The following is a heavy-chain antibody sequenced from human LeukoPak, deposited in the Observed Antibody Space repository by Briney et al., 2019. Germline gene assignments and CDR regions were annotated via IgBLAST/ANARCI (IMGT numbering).Heavy chain of an antibody. D-gene: IGHD1-26*01. J-gene: IGHJ4*02. CDR3: ARFYGQYSGTYAHDY. CDR1: GFTFRSHA. Sequence: PGGSLRLSCVGSGFTFRSHAMSWVRQAPEKGLEFVSGIYENGGTTYYADSVLGRFTISRDNSKNTLYLQMNSLRAEDTAVYYCARFYGQYSGTYAHDYWGQGTLVTVSS. V-gene: IGHV3-23*01. CDR2: IYENGGTT.